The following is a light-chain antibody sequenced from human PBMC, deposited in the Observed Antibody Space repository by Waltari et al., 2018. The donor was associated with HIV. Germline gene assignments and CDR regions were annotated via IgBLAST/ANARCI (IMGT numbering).Light chain of an antibody. V-gene: IGKV1-5*03. J-gene: IGKJ1*01. CDR1: QNVGAF. CDR2: QAS. CDR3: HQYASFSGT. Sequence: IRLTQSPSTLSASAGDRVAITCRAGQNVGAFLAGYQQTPGKPPKLLIFQASILDGGVPTRCSGSVSGSDFTLTITGLQSDDFATYSCHQYASFSGTFGQGTKVELK.